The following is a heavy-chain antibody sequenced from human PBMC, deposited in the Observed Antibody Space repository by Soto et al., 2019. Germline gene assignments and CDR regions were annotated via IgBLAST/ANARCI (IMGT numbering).Heavy chain of an antibody. CDR1: GFSFSSFW. V-gene: IGHV3-74*01. D-gene: IGHD1-26*01. J-gene: IGHJ3*02. CDR3: ARDFGEVGSTAAFDI. CDR2: IHNDGSRT. Sequence: GGSLRLSFAASGFSFSSFWMHWARQAPGKGLVWVAHIHNDGSRTSYADSAKGRFTISRDNAKNTLYLQMNSLRAEDTAMYYCARDFGEVGSTAAFDIWGQGTMVTVSS.